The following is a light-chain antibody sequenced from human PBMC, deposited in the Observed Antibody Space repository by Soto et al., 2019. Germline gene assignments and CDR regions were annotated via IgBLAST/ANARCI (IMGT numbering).Light chain of an antibody. Sequence: EIVMTQSPATLSVSPGERVTLSCRASQSVKTNLAWYQQRPGQAPRLLVYGASTRAPGIPARFYGSGFETDFTLTISSLQSEDFAVYYCQQYVNLLVTFGGGTKVE. CDR3: QQYVNLLVT. CDR1: QSVKTN. V-gene: IGKV3-15*01. J-gene: IGKJ4*01. CDR2: GAS.